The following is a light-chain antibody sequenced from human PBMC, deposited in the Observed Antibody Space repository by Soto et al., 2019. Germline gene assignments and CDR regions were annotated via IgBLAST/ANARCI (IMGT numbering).Light chain of an antibody. V-gene: IGKV3-20*01. CDR2: GTS. CDR1: QTIKTRS. CDR3: QQYCFSALT. Sequence: EIVLTQSPGTLFLSPGERATLSCRASQTIKTRSLAWYQQKPGQAPRRLIYGTSSRPTNIPDRFTASGSGTDFTLNFSAFEAAHFAVYYSQQYCFSALTFGVGTQVQIK. J-gene: IGKJ4*01.